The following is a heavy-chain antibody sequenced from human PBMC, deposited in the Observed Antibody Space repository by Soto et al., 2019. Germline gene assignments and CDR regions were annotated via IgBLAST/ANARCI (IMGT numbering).Heavy chain of an antibody. Sequence: QVQLQESGPGLVKPSETLSLTCTVSGGSISSYYWSWIRQPPGKGLEWIGYISYSGSTNYNPSLKSRVTISVDTSKNQFSLRLSSVTAADTAVYYCARGGVSSSWYYYYSMDVWGQGTTVTVAS. D-gene: IGHD6-13*01. V-gene: IGHV4-59*01. CDR3: ARGGVSSSWYYYYSMDV. CDR2: ISYSGST. CDR1: GGSISSYY. J-gene: IGHJ6*02.